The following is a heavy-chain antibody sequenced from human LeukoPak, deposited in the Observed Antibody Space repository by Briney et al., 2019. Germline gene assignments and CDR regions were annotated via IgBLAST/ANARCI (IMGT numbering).Heavy chain of an antibody. CDR1: GYTFTSYY. J-gene: IGHJ4*02. D-gene: IGHD5-24*01. V-gene: IGHV1-46*01. Sequence: ASVKVSCKASGYTFTSYYMHWVRQAPGQGLEWMGIINPSGGSTSYAQKFQGRVTMTGDTSTSTVCMELSGLRSEDTAVYYCARESGSATGWFDYWGQGTLVTVSS. CDR2: INPSGGST. CDR3: ARESGSATGWFDY.